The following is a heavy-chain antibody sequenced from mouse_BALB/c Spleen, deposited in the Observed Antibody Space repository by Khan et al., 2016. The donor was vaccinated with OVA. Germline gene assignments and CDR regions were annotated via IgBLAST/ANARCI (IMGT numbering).Heavy chain of an antibody. V-gene: IGHV3-8*02. J-gene: IGHJ3*01. Sequence: EVQLVESGPSFVKPSQTLSLTCSVSGVSITSGYWSWIRKFPGNKLEYMGYMIYTGYTDYNPSLKSRLAITRHTSKNQCNLQSNSVTAEDAATYYCASSTYTYAVTYWGQGTLVTV. CDR1: GVSITSGY. D-gene: IGHD2-12*01. CDR2: MIYTGYT. CDR3: ASSTYTYAVTY.